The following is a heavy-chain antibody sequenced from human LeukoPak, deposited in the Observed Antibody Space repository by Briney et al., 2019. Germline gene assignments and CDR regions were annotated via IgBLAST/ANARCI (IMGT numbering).Heavy chain of an antibody. Sequence: ASVKVSCKASGYTFTSYDINWVRQATGQGLEWMGWMNPNSGNTGYAQKFQGRVTITRNTSISTAYMGLSSLRSEDTAVYYCARGGSWRKRNYYMDVWGKGTTVTVSS. J-gene: IGHJ6*03. CDR3: ARGGSWRKRNYYMDV. V-gene: IGHV1-8*03. D-gene: IGHD6-13*01. CDR2: MNPNSGNT. CDR1: GYTFTSYD.